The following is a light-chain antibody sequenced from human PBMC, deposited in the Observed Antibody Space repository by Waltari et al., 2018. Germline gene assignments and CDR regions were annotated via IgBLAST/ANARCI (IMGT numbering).Light chain of an antibody. Sequence: DIQMTQSPSTLSASVGDRVTLTCRASQSVNTWLAWFQQLPGKAPKVLIYKASNLEPGVPSRFSGSGSGTDFTLTISSLQPDDFASYYCQQYNDFPWTFGQGTKVEIK. V-gene: IGKV1-5*03. CDR3: QQYNDFPWT. J-gene: IGKJ1*01. CDR1: QSVNTW. CDR2: KAS.